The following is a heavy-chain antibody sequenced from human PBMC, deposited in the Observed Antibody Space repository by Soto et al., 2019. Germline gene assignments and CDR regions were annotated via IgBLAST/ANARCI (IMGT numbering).Heavy chain of an antibody. V-gene: IGHV1-58*01. J-gene: IGHJ6*02. Sequence: ASVKVSCKASGFTFTSSAVQWVRQARGQRLEWIGWIVVGSGNTNYAQKFQERVTITRDMSASTAYMELSSLRSEDTAVYYCAATLKGYCSGGSCPRYYYGMDVWGQGTTVTVSS. CDR3: AATLKGYCSGGSCPRYYYGMDV. D-gene: IGHD2-15*01. CDR1: GFTFTSSA. CDR2: IVVGSGNT.